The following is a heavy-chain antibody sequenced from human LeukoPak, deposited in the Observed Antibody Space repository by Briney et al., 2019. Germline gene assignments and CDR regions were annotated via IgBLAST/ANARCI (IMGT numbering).Heavy chain of an antibody. D-gene: IGHD2-2*01. CDR2: VDPEDGET. J-gene: IGHJ5*02. Sequence: GATVKISCKASGYTFTDYYIHWVQQAPGKGLEWMGRVDPEDGETIYAEKFQGRVTITADMSTDTAYMELSSLRSEDTAVYYCATPAFTHSFDPWGQGTLVTVSS. CDR1: GYTFTDYY. V-gene: IGHV1-69-2*01. CDR3: ATPAFTHSFDP.